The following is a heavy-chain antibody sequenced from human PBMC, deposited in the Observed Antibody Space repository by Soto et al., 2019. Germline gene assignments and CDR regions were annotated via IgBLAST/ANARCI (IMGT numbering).Heavy chain of an antibody. CDR1: GGSIRGYY. V-gene: IGHV4-59*01. D-gene: IGHD1-1*01. CDR3: ARSGDNFSCTDS. Sequence: SETLSLTCSVSGGSIRGYYWTWIRQPPGEGLEWIGYIFYSGSTNYNPSLKSRVTISVDTSKNQFSLRLASVTAADTAMYYCARSGDNFSCTDSWGRGTLVTVSS. CDR2: IFYSGST. J-gene: IGHJ5*01.